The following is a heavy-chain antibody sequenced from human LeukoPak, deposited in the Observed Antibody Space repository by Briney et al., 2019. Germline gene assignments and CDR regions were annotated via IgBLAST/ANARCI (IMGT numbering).Heavy chain of an antibody. Sequence: AETLSLTCTVSGGSISTFYWNWIRQPAGKGLEWIGRIHTSGSIKYNPSLKSRVTISVDKSNNQFSLKLNYVTAADTAMYYCARALPNTDNYNWAFDIWGQGTMVTASS. J-gene: IGHJ3*02. V-gene: IGHV4-4*07. D-gene: IGHD5-24*01. CDR1: GGSISTFY. CDR2: IHTSGSI. CDR3: ARALPNTDNYNWAFDI.